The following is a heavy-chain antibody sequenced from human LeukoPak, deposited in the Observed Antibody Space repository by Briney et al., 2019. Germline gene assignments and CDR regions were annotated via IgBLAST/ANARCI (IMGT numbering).Heavy chain of an antibody. CDR2: IYYSGST. D-gene: IGHD2-21*02. V-gene: IGHV4-59*01. CDR3: ARKACGGDCYTNNYWYFDL. J-gene: IGHJ2*01. Sequence: PSETLSLTCTVSGGSISSYYWSWIRQPPGKGLEWIGYIYYSGSTNYNPSLKSRVTISVDTSKNQFSLKLSSVTAADTAVYYCARKACGGDCYTNNYWYFDLWGRGTLVTVSS. CDR1: GGSISSYY.